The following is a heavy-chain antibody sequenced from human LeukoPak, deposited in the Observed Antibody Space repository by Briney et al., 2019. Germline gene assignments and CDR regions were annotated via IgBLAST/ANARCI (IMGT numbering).Heavy chain of an antibody. Sequence: GESLKISCKASGYTFTRYWIGWVRQVPGKGLEWMGIIYPGDSDTTYSPSFRGQVTISADKSSSIIYLQWSSPKASDTAMYYCAREGNTRHYMDVWGKGTTVSVS. D-gene: IGHD2-15*01. V-gene: IGHV5-51*01. J-gene: IGHJ6*03. CDR2: IYPGDSDT. CDR1: GYTFTRYW. CDR3: AREGNTRHYMDV.